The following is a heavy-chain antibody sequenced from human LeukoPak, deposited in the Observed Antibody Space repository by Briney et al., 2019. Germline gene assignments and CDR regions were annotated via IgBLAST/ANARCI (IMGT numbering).Heavy chain of an antibody. V-gene: IGHV3-30-3*01. CDR1: GFTFRNYV. CDR3: AREGYYGSGSPPSLYFDY. D-gene: IGHD3-10*01. Sequence: GGSLRLSCAASGFTFRNYVIHWVRQAPGQGLEWVAVTSSDLNVKLYADSVKGRFTISRDNSRSTLYLQMDSLRPEDTAIYYCAREGYYGSGSPPSLYFDYWGQGTLVTVSS. CDR2: TSSDLNVK. J-gene: IGHJ4*02.